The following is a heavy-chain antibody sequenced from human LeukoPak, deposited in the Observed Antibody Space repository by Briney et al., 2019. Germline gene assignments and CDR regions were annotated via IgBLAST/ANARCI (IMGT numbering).Heavy chain of an antibody. CDR1: GFTFSSYA. CDR2: ISYDGSNK. J-gene: IGHJ4*02. Sequence: GGSLRLSCAASGFTFSSYAMHWVRQAPGKGLEWVAVISYDGSNKYYADSVKGRFTISRDNSKNTLYLQMNSLRAEDTAVYYCARDERSRDGYNIFDYWGQGTLVTVSS. D-gene: IGHD5-24*01. CDR3: ARDERSRDGYNIFDY. V-gene: IGHV3-30-3*01.